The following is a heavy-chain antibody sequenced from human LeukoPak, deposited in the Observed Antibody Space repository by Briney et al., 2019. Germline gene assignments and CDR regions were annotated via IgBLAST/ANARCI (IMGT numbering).Heavy chain of an antibody. CDR1: GGSINSPKS. CDR2: RYHSGGT. J-gene: IGHJ3*02. V-gene: IGHV4-4*02. CDR3: GAYRTLDDAFDI. D-gene: IGHD3-16*01. Sequence: SETLSLTCAVSGGSINSPKSWSWVRQPPGKGLEWIGDRYHSGGTNYNPSLKSRVTISVDTSKNQFSLELNSVTAADTAVYYCGAYRTLDDAFDIWGQGTLVTVSS.